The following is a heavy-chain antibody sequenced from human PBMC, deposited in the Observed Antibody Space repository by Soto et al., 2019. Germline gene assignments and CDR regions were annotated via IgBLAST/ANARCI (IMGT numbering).Heavy chain of an antibody. Sequence: QVQLVESGGGVVQPGRSLRLSCAASGFTFSSYAMHWVRQAPGKGLEWVAVISYDGSNKYYADSVKGRFTISRDNSKNTLYLQMNSLRAEDTAVYYCARGMGRQPKTPFSYWGQGTLVTVSS. D-gene: IGHD1-26*01. CDR2: ISYDGSNK. CDR3: ARGMGRQPKTPFSY. J-gene: IGHJ4*02. V-gene: IGHV3-30-3*01. CDR1: GFTFSSYA.